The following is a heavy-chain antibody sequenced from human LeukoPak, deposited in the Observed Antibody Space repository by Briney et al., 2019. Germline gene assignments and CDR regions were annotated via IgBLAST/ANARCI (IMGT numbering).Heavy chain of an antibody. J-gene: IGHJ4*02. Sequence: ASVKVSCKVSGYTLTELSMHWVRQAPGKGLEWMGGFDPEDGETIYAQKFQGRVTMTEDTSTDTAYMELSSLRSEDTAVYYCASQYDYSKRQDYWGQGTLVTVSS. CDR1: GYTLTELS. CDR3: ASQYDYSKRQDY. V-gene: IGHV1-24*01. D-gene: IGHD4-11*01. CDR2: FDPEDGET.